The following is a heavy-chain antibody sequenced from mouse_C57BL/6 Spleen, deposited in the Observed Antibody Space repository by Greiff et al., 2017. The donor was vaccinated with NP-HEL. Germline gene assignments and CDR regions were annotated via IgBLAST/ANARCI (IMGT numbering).Heavy chain of an antibody. CDR2: IHPNSGST. CDR3: AIEYDYLYAMDY. D-gene: IGHD2-4*01. Sequence: VQLQQSGAELVKPGASVKLSCKASGYTFTSYWMHWVKQRPGQGLEWIGMIHPNSGSTNYNEKFKSKATLTVDKSSSTAYMHLSSLTSEDSAVYYCAIEYDYLYAMDYWGQGTSVTVSS. V-gene: IGHV1-64*01. J-gene: IGHJ4*01. CDR1: GYTFTSYW.